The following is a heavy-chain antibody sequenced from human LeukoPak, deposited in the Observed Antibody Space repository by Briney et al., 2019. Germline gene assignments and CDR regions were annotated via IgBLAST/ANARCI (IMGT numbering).Heavy chain of an antibody. CDR1: GFTFSSYE. Sequence: GGSLRLSCAASGFTFSSYEMNWVRQAPGKGLEWVSYISSSGSTIYYADSVKGRFTISRDNAKNSLYLQMNSLRAEDTAVYYCAGCDFWSGYPYLFDYWGQGTLVTVSS. V-gene: IGHV3-48*03. CDR2: ISSSGSTI. D-gene: IGHD3-3*01. CDR3: AGCDFWSGYPYLFDY. J-gene: IGHJ4*02.